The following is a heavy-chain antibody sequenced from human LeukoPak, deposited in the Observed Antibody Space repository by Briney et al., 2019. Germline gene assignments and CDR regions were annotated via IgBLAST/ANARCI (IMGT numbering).Heavy chain of an antibody. CDR1: GGSITNYY. Sequence: PSETLSLTCTVSGGSITNYYWSWIRQPPGKGLEWIGNIYHSGSTNYNPSLKSRVTISVDTSKNQFSLKLSSVTAADTAVYYCARGRVGLGDLKDWGQGTLVTVSS. CDR2: IYHSGST. V-gene: IGHV4-59*12. CDR3: ARGRVGLGDLKD. D-gene: IGHD3-16*01. J-gene: IGHJ4*02.